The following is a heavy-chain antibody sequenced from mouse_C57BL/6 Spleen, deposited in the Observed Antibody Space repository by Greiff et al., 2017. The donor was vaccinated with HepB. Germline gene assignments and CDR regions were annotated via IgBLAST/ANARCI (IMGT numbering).Heavy chain of an antibody. Sequence: EVQLQESGGGLVKPGGSLKLSCAASGFTFSDYGMHWVRQAPEKGLEWVAYISSGSSTIYYADTVKGRFTISRDNAKNTLFLQMTSLRSEDTAMYYCAREGSRFYFDYWGQGTTLTVSS. D-gene: IGHD1-1*01. V-gene: IGHV5-17*01. CDR2: ISSGSSTI. CDR1: GFTFSDYG. CDR3: AREGSRFYFDY. J-gene: IGHJ2*01.